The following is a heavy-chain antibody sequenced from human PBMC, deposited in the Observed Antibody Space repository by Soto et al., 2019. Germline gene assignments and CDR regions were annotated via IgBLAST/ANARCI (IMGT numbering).Heavy chain of an antibody. Sequence: GGSLRRSGTTSGFTFGDYAMSWFRQAPGKGREWVGFIRSKAYGGTAEYAASVKGRFTISRDDSKSIAYLQMNNLKTEDTAAYFCTRDQPITPWGQGTMVTVSS. CDR2: IRSKAYGGTA. CDR1: GFTFGDYA. V-gene: IGHV3-49*03. CDR3: TRDQPITP. J-gene: IGHJ3*01. D-gene: IGHD3-10*01.